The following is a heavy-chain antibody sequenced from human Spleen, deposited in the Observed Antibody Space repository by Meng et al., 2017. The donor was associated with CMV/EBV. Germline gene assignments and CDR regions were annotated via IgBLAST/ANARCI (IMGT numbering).Heavy chain of an antibody. CDR2: ISGSGGST. J-gene: IGHJ4*02. Sequence: GESLKISCAASGFTFDDYGMSWVRQAPGKGLEWVSAISGSGGSTYYADSVKGRFTISRDNSKNTLYLQMNSLRAEDTAVYYCAKDLWYYYDSSGYLGDYFDYWGQGTLVTVSS. V-gene: IGHV3-23*01. D-gene: IGHD3-22*01. CDR3: AKDLWYYYDSSGYLGDYFDY. CDR1: GFTFDDYG.